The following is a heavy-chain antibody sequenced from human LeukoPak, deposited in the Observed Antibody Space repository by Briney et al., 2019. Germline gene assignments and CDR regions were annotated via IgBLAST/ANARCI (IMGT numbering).Heavy chain of an antibody. CDR1: GGTFSSYA. Sequence: GASVKVSCKASGGTFSSYAISWVRQAPGQGLEWMGGIIPIFGTANYAQKFQGRVTITADKSTSTAYMELSSLRAEDTAVYYCAGGGPRNYFDYWGQGTLVTVSS. V-gene: IGHV1-69*06. CDR3: AGGGPRNYFDY. J-gene: IGHJ4*02. CDR2: IIPIFGTA.